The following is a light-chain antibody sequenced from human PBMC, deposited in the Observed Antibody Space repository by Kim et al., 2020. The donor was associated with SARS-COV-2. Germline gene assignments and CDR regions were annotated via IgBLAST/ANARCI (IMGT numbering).Light chain of an antibody. J-gene: IGKJ2*01. CDR2: KAS. CDR1: QSMSSL. V-gene: IGKV1-5*03. CDR3: QRYNIYAYT. Sequence: SACGGDSDTITCGTSQSMSSLWAWYQQTTEKAPKLVIYKASSLESGVPSRFSDSGSGTEFTHTISSLQPDDFTTYYCQRYNIYAYTFGQGTKLEI.